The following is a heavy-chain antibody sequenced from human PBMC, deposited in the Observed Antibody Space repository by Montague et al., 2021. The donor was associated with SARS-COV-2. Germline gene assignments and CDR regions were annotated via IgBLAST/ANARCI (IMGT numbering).Heavy chain of an antibody. J-gene: IGHJ5*02. CDR2: INHSGST. Sequence: SETLSLTCAVYGGSFSGFHWSWIRQSPGKGLEWIGEINHSGSTNYNPSLKNRVTMSVDTSKKEFPLHLRSVTAAATGVYYCGPLVHCSGHDCYAWGQGTLVTVSS. D-gene: IGHD2-15*01. CDR1: GGSFSGFH. CDR3: GPLVHCSGHDCYA. V-gene: IGHV4-34*01.